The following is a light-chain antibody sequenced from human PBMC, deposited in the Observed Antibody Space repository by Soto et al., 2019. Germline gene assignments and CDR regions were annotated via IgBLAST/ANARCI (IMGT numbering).Light chain of an antibody. CDR2: KAS. V-gene: IGKV1-5*03. J-gene: IGKJ1*01. CDR1: QSISSW. Sequence: DIQMTQSPSTLSASIGERVTITCRASQSISSWLAWYQQPPGRAPQLLLYKASSFESGVPSRFSGSGSGTAFTLTISSLQPDDFAAYYCQQYNSYSPWTFGQGTKVDI. CDR3: QQYNSYSPWT.